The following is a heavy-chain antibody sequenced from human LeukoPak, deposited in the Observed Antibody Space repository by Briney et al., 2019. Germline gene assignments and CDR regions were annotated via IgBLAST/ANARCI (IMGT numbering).Heavy chain of an antibody. V-gene: IGHV4-61*02. CDR1: GGSSSSGSYY. Sequence: PSQTLSRTCTVSGGSSSSGSYYWSGIRQPAGKGLERIGRIYTSGSTNYNPSLKSLVHISVDTSKNHFSLKLSSVTAADTAVYYSARDLVAVAGTEYYFDYWGQGTLVTVSS. CDR3: ARDLVAVAGTEYYFDY. CDR2: IYTSGST. J-gene: IGHJ4*02. D-gene: IGHD6-19*01.